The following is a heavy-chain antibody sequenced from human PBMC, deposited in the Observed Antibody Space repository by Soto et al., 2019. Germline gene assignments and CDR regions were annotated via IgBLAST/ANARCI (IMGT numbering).Heavy chain of an antibody. D-gene: IGHD6-13*01. CDR1: GYTFTSHF. J-gene: IGHJ6*02. CDR3: ATGLAAPQYYGMGV. V-gene: IGHV1-46*01. Sequence: ASVKVSCKASGYTFTSHFMNWVRQAPGQGLEWMGMINPSGGNTNYAQKFQGRLIMTRDTSTSTVYMELSSLRSDDTAVFYCATGLAAPQYYGMGVWGQGTTVTVSS. CDR2: INPSGGNT.